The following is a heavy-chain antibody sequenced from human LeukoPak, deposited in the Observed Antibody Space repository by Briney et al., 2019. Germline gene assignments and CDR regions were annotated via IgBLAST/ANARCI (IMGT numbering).Heavy chain of an antibody. D-gene: IGHD1-26*01. Sequence: SQTLSLTCAISGVSVSSNSAAWNWIRQSPSRGLEWLGRTYYRSKWYNDYAVSVKSRITINPDTSKNQFSLQLNSVTPEDTAVYYCARDLNSGSYLYYYYYGMDVWGQGTTVTVSS. V-gene: IGHV6-1*01. J-gene: IGHJ6*02. CDR3: ARDLNSGSYLYYYYYGMDV. CDR1: GVSVSSNSAA. CDR2: TYYRSKWYN.